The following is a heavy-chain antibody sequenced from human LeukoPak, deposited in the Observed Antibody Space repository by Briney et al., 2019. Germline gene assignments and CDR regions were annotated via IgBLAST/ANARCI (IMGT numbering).Heavy chain of an antibody. Sequence: GASVNVSCKASGYTFTSYYMHWVRQAPGQGLEWMGIINPSGGSTSYAQKFQGRVTMTRDTSTSTVYMELSSLRSEDTAVYYCARARYFDWLSDYYYMDVWGKGTMVTVSS. CDR3: ARARYFDWLSDYYYMDV. CDR1: GYTFTSYY. D-gene: IGHD3-9*01. V-gene: IGHV1-46*01. J-gene: IGHJ6*03. CDR2: INPSGGST.